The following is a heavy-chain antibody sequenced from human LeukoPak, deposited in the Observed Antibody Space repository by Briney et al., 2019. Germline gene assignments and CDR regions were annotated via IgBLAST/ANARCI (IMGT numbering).Heavy chain of an antibody. D-gene: IGHD1-26*01. CDR3: ARVARVGATVVYYFDY. J-gene: IGHJ4*02. CDR1: GYTFTSYY. CDR2: INPSGGST. Sequence: ASVKVSCKASGYTFTSYYMHWVRQAPGQGLEWMGIINPSGGSTSYAQKFQGRVTMTRDTSTSTVYMELSSLRSEDTAVCYCARVARVGATVVYYFDYWGQGTLVTVSS. V-gene: IGHV1-46*03.